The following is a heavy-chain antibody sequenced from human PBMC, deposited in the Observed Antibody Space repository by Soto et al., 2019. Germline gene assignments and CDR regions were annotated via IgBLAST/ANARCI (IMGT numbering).Heavy chain of an antibody. CDR2: IIPIFGTA. V-gene: IGHV1-69*06. Sequence: QVQLVQSGAEVKKPGSSVKVSCKTSGGTFSSYAISWVRQAPGQGLEWMGWIIPIFGTANYAQKFQGRVTITADKSTSTAYMQLRSLRSEETAVYYCAPLTPKSPADSSGYYYLRDYWGQGTLVTVSS. J-gene: IGHJ4*02. CDR1: GGTFSSYA. CDR3: APLTPKSPADSSGYYYLRDY. D-gene: IGHD3-22*01.